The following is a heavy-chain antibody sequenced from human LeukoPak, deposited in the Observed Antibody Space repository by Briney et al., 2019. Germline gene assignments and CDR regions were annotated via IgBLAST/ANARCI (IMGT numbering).Heavy chain of an antibody. Sequence: GSLRLSCAASEVTFSTYTMTWVRQAPGKGLEWVSSISGSGNYIYYADSLKGRFTISRDNANNLLFLQMNSLRAEDTAVYYCAVIAVAAPFDYWGQGTLVTVSS. CDR1: EVTFSTYT. CDR2: ISGSGNYI. D-gene: IGHD6-19*01. CDR3: AVIAVAAPFDY. J-gene: IGHJ4*02. V-gene: IGHV3-21*06.